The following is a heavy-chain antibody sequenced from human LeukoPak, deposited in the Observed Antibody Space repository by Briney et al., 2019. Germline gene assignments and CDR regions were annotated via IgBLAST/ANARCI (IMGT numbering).Heavy chain of an antibody. V-gene: IGHV4-61*08. Sequence: PSETLSLTCTVSGGSISSGGYYWSWIRQHPGKGLERIGYISYSGSTNYNPSLESRVTISGDPSKNQFSLKLSSVTAADTAFYYCARQSRGTTARLFDYWGQGTLVTVSS. CDR2: ISYSGST. CDR3: ARQSRGTTARLFDY. D-gene: IGHD1-1*01. J-gene: IGHJ4*02. CDR1: GGSISSGGYY.